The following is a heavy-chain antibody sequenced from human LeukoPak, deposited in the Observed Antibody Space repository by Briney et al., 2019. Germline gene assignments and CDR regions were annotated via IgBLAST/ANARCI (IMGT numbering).Heavy chain of an antibody. CDR1: GFTFSSYA. CDR2: ISYDGSNK. Sequence: GGSLRLSCAASGFTFSSYAMHWVRQAPGKGLEWVAVISYDGSNKYYADSVKGRFTISRDNSKNTLYLQMNSLRAEDTAVYYCARGLRFLEWCPALFDPWGQGTLVTVSS. J-gene: IGHJ5*02. D-gene: IGHD3-3*01. V-gene: IGHV3-30-3*01. CDR3: ARGLRFLEWCPALFDP.